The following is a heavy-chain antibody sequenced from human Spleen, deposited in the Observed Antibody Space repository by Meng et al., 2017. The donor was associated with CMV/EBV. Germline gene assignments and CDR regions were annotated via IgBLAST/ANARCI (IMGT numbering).Heavy chain of an antibody. CDR1: GFTFSSYS. D-gene: IGHD3-22*01. J-gene: IGHJ4*02. CDR3: ARDRYYDSSGHFYY. V-gene: IGHV3-21*01. CDR2: ISMSSRYI. Sequence: GESLKISCSASGFTFSSYSMNWVRQAPGKGLEWVSSISMSSRYIYYAGSVKGRFTISRDNSKNTLYLQMNSLRAEDTAVYYCARDRYYDSSGHFYYWGQGTLVTVSS.